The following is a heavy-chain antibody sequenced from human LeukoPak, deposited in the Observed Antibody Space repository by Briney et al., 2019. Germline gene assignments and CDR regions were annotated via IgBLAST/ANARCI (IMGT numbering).Heavy chain of an antibody. CDR2: IWYDGSNK. CDR3: ARGVVDIVATIDY. V-gene: IGHV3-33*01. CDR1: GFTFSSYG. Sequence: GRSLRLSCAASGFTFSSYGMHWVRQAPGKGLEWVAVIWYDGSNKYYADSVKGRFTISRDNSKNTLHLQMNSLRAEDTAVYYCARGVVDIVATIDYWGQGTLVTVSS. D-gene: IGHD5-12*01. J-gene: IGHJ4*02.